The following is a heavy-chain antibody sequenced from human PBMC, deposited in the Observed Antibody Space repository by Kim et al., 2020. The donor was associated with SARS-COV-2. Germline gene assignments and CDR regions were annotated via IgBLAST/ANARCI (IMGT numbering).Heavy chain of an antibody. V-gene: IGHV7-4-1*01. Sequence: ASVKVSCKTSGYTFTDYAINWIRQAPGQGLEWVGWINTNTEISTFGQGFTGHFVLSLDTAVNTAYLQIPNLTTEDTAVYYCARGTASYNINFYSGDFWGQGTLVTVSS. CDR3: ARGTASYNINFYSGDF. CDR1: GYTFTDYA. J-gene: IGHJ4*02. D-gene: IGHD2-21*02. CDR2: INTNTEIS.